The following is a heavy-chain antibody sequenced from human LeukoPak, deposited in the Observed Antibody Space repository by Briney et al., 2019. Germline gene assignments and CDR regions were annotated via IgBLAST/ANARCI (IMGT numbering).Heavy chain of an antibody. Sequence: PSETLSLTCTVSGGSISSSSYYWGWIRQPPGKGLEWIGSIYYSGSTYYNPSLKSRVTISVDTSKNQFSLKLSSVTAADTAVYYCARQKTYYYDSSGYSDAFDIWGQGTMVTVSS. D-gene: IGHD3-22*01. CDR3: ARQKTYYYDSSGYSDAFDI. CDR2: IYYSGST. J-gene: IGHJ3*02. CDR1: GGSISSSSYY. V-gene: IGHV4-39*01.